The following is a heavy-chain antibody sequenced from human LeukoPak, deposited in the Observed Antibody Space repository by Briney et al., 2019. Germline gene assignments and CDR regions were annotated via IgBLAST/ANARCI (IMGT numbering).Heavy chain of an antibody. Sequence: ASVKVSCKASGYTFTSYGISWVRQAPGQGLEWMGGIIPIFGTANYAQKFQGRVTITADESTSTAYMELSSLRSEDTAVYYCASNGDSKDYYYGMDVWGQGTTVTVSS. D-gene: IGHD4-11*01. V-gene: IGHV1-69*13. CDR1: GYTFTSYG. CDR2: IIPIFGTA. CDR3: ASNGDSKDYYYGMDV. J-gene: IGHJ6*02.